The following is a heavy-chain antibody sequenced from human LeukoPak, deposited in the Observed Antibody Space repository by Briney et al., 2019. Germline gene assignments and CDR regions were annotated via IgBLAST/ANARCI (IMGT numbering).Heavy chain of an antibody. CDR2: ISDSGGST. V-gene: IGHV3-23*01. CDR1: GFTFSSYA. Sequence: PGGSLRLSCAASGFTFSSYAMSWVRQAPGKGLEWVSAISDSGGSTYYADSVKGRFTISRDNSKNTLYLQMNSLRAEDTAVYYCAKDQRGFYYYYYMDVWGKGTTVTVSS. J-gene: IGHJ6*03. CDR3: AKDQRGFYYYYYMDV.